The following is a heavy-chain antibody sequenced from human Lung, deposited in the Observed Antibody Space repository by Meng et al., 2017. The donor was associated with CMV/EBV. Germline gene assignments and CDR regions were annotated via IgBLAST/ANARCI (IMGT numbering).Heavy chain of an antibody. CDR3: ARLFHTSLGTNYYYGMDV. V-gene: IGHV1-2*02. CDR2: INPDSGDT. CDR1: GYTFTGYN. D-gene: IGHD3-10*01. Sequence: ASVKVSCKASGYTFTGYNMHWVRQAPGQGLEWMGWINPDSGDTRYAEKFQGRVTLTRDTSITTAHMELSRLKSDDTAVFFCARLFHTSLGTNYYYGMDVWGQGTAVTVSS. J-gene: IGHJ6*02.